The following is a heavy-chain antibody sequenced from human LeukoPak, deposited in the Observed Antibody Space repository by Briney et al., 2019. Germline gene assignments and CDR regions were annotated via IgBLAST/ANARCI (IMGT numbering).Heavy chain of an antibody. Sequence: PSETLSLTCTVSGDSISSGDYYWSWIRQPPGKGLEWIAYMYYSGSTYYNPSLKSRVTMSADTSKNQLSLKLSSVTAADTAVYYCATYVGVPAARNYYYMDVWGKGTTVTVSS. CDR3: ATYVGVPAARNYYYMDV. J-gene: IGHJ6*03. CDR2: MYYSGST. V-gene: IGHV4-30-4*01. CDR1: GDSISSGDYY. D-gene: IGHD2-2*01.